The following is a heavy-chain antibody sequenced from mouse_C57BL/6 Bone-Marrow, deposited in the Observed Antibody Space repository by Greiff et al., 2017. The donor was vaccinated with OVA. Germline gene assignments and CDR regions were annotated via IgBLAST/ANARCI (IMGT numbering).Heavy chain of an antibody. CDR2: INPSSGYT. V-gene: IGHV1-4*01. CDR1: GYTFTSYT. CDR3: ARSRVYDY. Sequence: VQLQQSGADLARPGASVKMSCKASGYTFTSYTMHWVKQRPGQGLEWIGYINPSSGYTKYNQKFKDKATLTADKSSSTAYMQLSSLTSEDSAVYYCARSRVYDYWGQGTTLTVSS. J-gene: IGHJ2*01.